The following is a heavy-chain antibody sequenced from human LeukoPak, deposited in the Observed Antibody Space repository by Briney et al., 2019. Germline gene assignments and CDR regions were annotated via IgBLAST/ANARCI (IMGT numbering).Heavy chain of an antibody. V-gene: IGHV4-34*01. CDR2: INHSGST. D-gene: IGHD3-10*01. CDR3: ARQRRLLWFGIHGFMDLGGSVDY. CDR1: GGSFSGYY. Sequence: SETLSLTCAVYGGSFSGYYWSWIRQPPGKGLEWIGEINHSGSTYYNPSLKSRVTISVDTSKNQFSLKLSSVTAADTAVYYCARQRRLLWFGIHGFMDLGGSVDYWGQGTLVTVSS. J-gene: IGHJ4*02.